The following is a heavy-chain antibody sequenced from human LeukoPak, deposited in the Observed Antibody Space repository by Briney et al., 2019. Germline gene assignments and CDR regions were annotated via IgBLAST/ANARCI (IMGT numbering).Heavy chain of an antibody. V-gene: IGHV4-4*07. CDR2: IYTTGST. Sequence: PSETLSLTCTVSGASISGYYWSWSRQPAGKRLEWIGRIYTTGSTNYNPSLKSRVTMSVDSSKNQFSLQVTSVTAADTAVYYCAKSPGVTASRFYFDYWGQGALVTVSS. J-gene: IGHJ4*02. CDR1: GASISGYY. D-gene: IGHD2-21*02. CDR3: AKSPGVTASRFYFDY.